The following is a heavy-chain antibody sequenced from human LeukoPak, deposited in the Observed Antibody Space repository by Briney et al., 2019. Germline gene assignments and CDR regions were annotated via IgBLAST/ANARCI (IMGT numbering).Heavy chain of an antibody. D-gene: IGHD3-10*01. Sequence: SETLSLTCTVCGGSISSNSYYWGWIRQSPGKGLEWIGSIYYSGSTYYNPSLKSRVTISVDTSKNQISLKLSSVTAADTAMYYCARNRYYYGSGNYGVPNWFDPWGQRTLVTVSS. J-gene: IGHJ5*02. CDR3: ARNRYYYGSGNYGVPNWFDP. CDR2: IYYSGST. V-gene: IGHV4-39*01. CDR1: GGSISSNSYY.